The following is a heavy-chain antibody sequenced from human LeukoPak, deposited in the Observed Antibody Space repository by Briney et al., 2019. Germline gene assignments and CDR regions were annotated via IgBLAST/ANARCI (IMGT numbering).Heavy chain of an antibody. CDR2: INPNSGGT. D-gene: IGHD5-12*01. CDR3: VRGVASGYHYFDH. Sequence: GASVKVSCKASGYTFTGYYMHWVRQAPGQGHGWVGGINPNSGGTNSAQKFQARVTMTRDTSISTAYMELSRLRSDDTAMYYCVRGVASGYHYFDHWGQGTLVTVSS. V-gene: IGHV1-2*02. J-gene: IGHJ4*02. CDR1: GYTFTGYY.